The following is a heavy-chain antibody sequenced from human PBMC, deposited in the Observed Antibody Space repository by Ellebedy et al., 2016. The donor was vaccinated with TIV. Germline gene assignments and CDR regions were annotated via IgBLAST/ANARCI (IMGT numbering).Heavy chain of an antibody. CDR1: GLTSTSTY. Sequence: PGGSLRLSCAVSGLTSTSTYMSWVRQAPGKGLEWVASIKQDGSEKNYADSVKGRFTISRDSAKNSVYLQMNSLRVEDTAVYHCARGRATSDVWGKGTTVTVSS. V-gene: IGHV3-7*01. J-gene: IGHJ6*04. CDR2: IKQDGSEK. CDR3: ARGRATSDV.